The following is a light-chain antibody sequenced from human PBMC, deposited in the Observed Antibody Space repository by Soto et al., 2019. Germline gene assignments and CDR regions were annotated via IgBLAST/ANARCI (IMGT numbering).Light chain of an antibody. CDR2: AAA. V-gene: IGKV1-16*01. CDR3: QQYNSYSPLA. CDR1: QTISTY. Sequence: DIQMTQSPTFLSASVGDRVTVSCRASQTISTYLNWYQQKPGEAPKLLLYAAASLQSGVPSRFSSSGSGAEFTLTISFLQPDDFAAYYCQQYNSYSPLAFGGGTKVDIK. J-gene: IGKJ4*01.